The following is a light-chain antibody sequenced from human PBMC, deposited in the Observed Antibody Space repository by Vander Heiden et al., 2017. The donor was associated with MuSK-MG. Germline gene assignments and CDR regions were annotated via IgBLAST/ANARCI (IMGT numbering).Light chain of an antibody. CDR1: QSVSNY. Sequence: EIVLTQSPATLSLSPGERATLSCRASQSVSNYLAWYQQKPGQAPRLLIYYTSTRANGIPDRFSGSGSGTDFTLTSSSREPEDFALYYGQQGSRRYTFGQGTKVQMK. CDR3: QQGSRRYT. CDR2: YTS. J-gene: IGKJ2*01. V-gene: IGKV3-11*01.